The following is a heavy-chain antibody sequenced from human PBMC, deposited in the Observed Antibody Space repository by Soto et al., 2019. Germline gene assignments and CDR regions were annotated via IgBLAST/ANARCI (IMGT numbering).Heavy chain of an antibody. J-gene: IGHJ5*02. CDR3: TKVKSVSGRFDP. CDR1: GFTFDDFA. CDR2: IRRKTLGGTT. V-gene: IGHV3-49*03. D-gene: IGHD1-26*01. Sequence: LRLSCTASGFTFDDFAMSWFRQAPGKGLECVGFIRRKTLGGTTTYAASVKGRFSISRDDSKSIAYLQMNSLKTEDTGVYYCTKVKSVSGRFDPCGQGTLVTVSS.